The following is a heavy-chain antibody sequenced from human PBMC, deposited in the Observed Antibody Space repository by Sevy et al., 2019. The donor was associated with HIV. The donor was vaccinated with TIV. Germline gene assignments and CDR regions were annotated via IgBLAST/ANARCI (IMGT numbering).Heavy chain of an antibody. CDR2: VDPNSGGT. J-gene: IGHJ4*02. V-gene: IGHV1-2*02. Sequence: ASVKVSCKASGYTFTGYYVHWVRQAPGQGLEGMGWVDPNSGGTNYGQKFKGRVTMTTDTSISTAYMELSGLRSDDTAVYYCARSVYGSGTYLNDYWGQGTLVTVSS. D-gene: IGHD3-10*01. CDR3: ARSVYGSGTYLNDY. CDR1: GYTFTGYY.